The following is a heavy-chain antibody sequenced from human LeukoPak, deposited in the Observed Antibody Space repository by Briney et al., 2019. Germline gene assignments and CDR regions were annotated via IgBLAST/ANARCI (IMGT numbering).Heavy chain of an antibody. CDR2: INPNSGGT. CDR1: GYTFTGYY. V-gene: IGHV1-2*06. Sequence: ASVKVSCKASGYTFTGYYMHWVRQAPGQGLEWMGRINPNSGGTNYAQKFQGRVTMTRDTSISTAYMELSRLRSDHTAVYYCARVGYSGWYGGFGDYWGQGTLVTVSS. D-gene: IGHD6-19*01. CDR3: ARVGYSGWYGGFGDY. J-gene: IGHJ4*02.